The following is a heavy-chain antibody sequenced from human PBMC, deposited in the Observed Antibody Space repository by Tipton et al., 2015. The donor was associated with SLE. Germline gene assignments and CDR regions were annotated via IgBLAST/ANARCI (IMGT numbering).Heavy chain of an antibody. V-gene: IGHV4-59*07. Sequence: TLSLTCIVSGGYISSYYWSWIRQPPGKGLEWIGYIHDSGRTHYNPSLMSRVTISVDTSKNQFTLKLNSVTTADTAVYYCARCGGGYGMDVWGQGTTVTVSS. D-gene: IGHD2-21*01. CDR2: IHDSGRT. CDR3: ARCGGGYGMDV. J-gene: IGHJ6*02. CDR1: GGYISSYY.